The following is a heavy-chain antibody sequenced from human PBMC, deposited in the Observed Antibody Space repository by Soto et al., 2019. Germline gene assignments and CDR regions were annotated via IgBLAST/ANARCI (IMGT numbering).Heavy chain of an antibody. D-gene: IGHD3-3*01. CDR2: MNPDNGNT. Sequence: VSVKVSCKASGYTFSTYEINWVRLAAGQGLEWMGRMNPDNGNTGYAQKFQDRVTMTRNTSISTAYMELSSLRSDDTAVYYCARGPRESGEWLLFDYWGQGALVTVSS. J-gene: IGHJ4*02. V-gene: IGHV1-8*01. CDR3: ARGPRESGEWLLFDY. CDR1: GYTFSTYE.